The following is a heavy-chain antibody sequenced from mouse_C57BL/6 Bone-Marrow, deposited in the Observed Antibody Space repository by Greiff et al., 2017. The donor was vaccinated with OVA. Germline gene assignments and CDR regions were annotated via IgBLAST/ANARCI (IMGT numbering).Heavy chain of an antibody. CDR3: ARLEYYGSSYAMDY. J-gene: IGHJ4*01. CDR2: IYPGGGYT. D-gene: IGHD1-1*01. Sequence: QVQLQQSGAELVRPGTSVKMSCKASGYTFTNYWIGWAKQRPGHGLEWIGDIYPGGGYTNYHEKFKGKATLTADKSSSTAYMQFSSLTAEDAAIYYCARLEYYGSSYAMDYWGQGTSVTVSS. V-gene: IGHV1-63*01. CDR1: GYTFTNYW.